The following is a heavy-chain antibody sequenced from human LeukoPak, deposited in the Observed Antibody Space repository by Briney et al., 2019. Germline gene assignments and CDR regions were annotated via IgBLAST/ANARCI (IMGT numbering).Heavy chain of an antibody. CDR1: GFSFSSYG. J-gene: IGHJ6*03. D-gene: IGHD3-22*01. CDR2: IRFDGSEK. Sequence: GGSLRLSCVASGFSFSSYGMHWVRRAPGKGLEWMTFIRFDGSEKYYADSVKGRFTISRDNSKNTLYLQMNSLRAEDTAVYYCARENYYDSSGKTGYYYMDVWGKGTTVTVSS. V-gene: IGHV3-30*02. CDR3: ARENYYDSSGKTGYYYMDV.